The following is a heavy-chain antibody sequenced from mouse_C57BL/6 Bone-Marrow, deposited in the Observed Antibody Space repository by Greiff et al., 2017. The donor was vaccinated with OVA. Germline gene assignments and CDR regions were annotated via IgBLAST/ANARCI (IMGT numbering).Heavy chain of an antibody. J-gene: IGHJ2*01. V-gene: IGHV1-54*01. Sequence: QVQLQQSGAELVRPGTSVKVSCKASGYAFTNYLIEWVKQRPGQGLEWIGVINPGSGGTTYNEKFKGKATLTADKSSSTAYMQLSSLTSEDSAVYFCARLGGGSSLYYFDYWGQGTTLTVSS. CDR2: INPGSGGT. D-gene: IGHD1-1*01. CDR3: ARLGGGSSLYYFDY. CDR1: GYAFTNYL.